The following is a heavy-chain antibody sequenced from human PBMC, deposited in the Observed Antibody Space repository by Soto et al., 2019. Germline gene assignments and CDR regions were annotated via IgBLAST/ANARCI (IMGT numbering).Heavy chain of an antibody. CDR3: AHREGDDYLWESYKDAFDV. Sequence: SGPTLVNPTQTLTLTCTFSGFSLSSSGVGVGWIRQPPGKALEWLALIYGDDGERYTPSLKTRLTITKDTSKNQVVLTMTNMDPVDTATYYCAHREGDDYLWESYKDAFDVWGQGTMVTVSS. D-gene: IGHD3-16*01. J-gene: IGHJ3*01. CDR2: IYGDDGE. CDR1: GFSLSSSGVG. V-gene: IGHV2-5*02.